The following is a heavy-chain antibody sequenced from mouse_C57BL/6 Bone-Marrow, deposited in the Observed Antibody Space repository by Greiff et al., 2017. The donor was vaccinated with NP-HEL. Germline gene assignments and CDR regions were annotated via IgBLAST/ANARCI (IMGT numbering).Heavy chain of an antibody. J-gene: IGHJ1*03. V-gene: IGHV1-72*01. Sequence: QVQLQQPGAKLVKPGASVKLSCKASGYTFTSYWMHWVKQRPGRGLEWIGRIDPNSGGTKYNEKFKSKATLTVDKPSSTAYMQLSSLTSEDSAVYYCARLGYYGSSYGWYFDVWGTGTTVTVSS. CDR2: IDPNSGGT. D-gene: IGHD1-1*01. CDR3: ARLGYYGSSYGWYFDV. CDR1: GYTFTSYW.